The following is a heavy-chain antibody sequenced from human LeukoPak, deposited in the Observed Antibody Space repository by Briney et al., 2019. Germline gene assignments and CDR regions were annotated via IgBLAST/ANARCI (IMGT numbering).Heavy chain of an antibody. CDR2: IKQDGSEK. J-gene: IGHJ4*02. Sequence: GGSLRLSCAASGFTFSSYWMSWVRQAPGKGLEWVANIKQDGSEKYYVDSVKGRFTISRDNAKNSLYLQMNSLRAEDTAVYYCAGGLRYSSSHFFDYWGQGTLVTVSS. CDR3: AGGLRYSSSHFFDY. CDR1: GFTFSSYW. D-gene: IGHD6-13*01. V-gene: IGHV3-7*01.